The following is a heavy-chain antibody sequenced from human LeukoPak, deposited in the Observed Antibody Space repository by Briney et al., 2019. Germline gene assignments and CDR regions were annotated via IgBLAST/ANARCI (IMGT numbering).Heavy chain of an antibody. CDR1: GFTFSSYW. Sequence: SGGSLRLSCAASGFTFSSYWMSWVRQAPGKGLEWVANIKQYGSEKYYVDSVKGRFTISRDNAKNSLYLQMNSLRAEDTAVYYCAKDGRAARLDYWGQGTLVTVSS. D-gene: IGHD6-6*01. CDR2: IKQYGSEK. J-gene: IGHJ4*02. V-gene: IGHV3-7*01. CDR3: AKDGRAARLDY.